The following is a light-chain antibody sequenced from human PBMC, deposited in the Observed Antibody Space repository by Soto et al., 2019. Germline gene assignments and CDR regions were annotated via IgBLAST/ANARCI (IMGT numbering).Light chain of an antibody. CDR3: QQYNHWPPWT. V-gene: IGKV3-20*01. Sequence: EIALTQSPGTLSLSPGERATLSCRASQSVTSNYLAWYQQKPGQAPRLLLFGASIRDTGIPVRFSGSGSGTDFTLTITRLEPEDFAVYYCQQYNHWPPWTFGQGTKVDIK. CDR2: GAS. J-gene: IGKJ1*01. CDR1: QSVTSNY.